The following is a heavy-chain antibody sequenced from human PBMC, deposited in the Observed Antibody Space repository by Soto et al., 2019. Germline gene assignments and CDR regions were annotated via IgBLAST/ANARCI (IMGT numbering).Heavy chain of an antibody. CDR1: GGSISSGGYY. V-gene: IGHV4-31*03. J-gene: IGHJ5*02. D-gene: IGHD6-6*01. Sequence: TSETLSLTCTVSGGSISSGGYYWSWIRQHPGKGLEWIGYIYYSGSTYYNPSLKSRVTISVDTSKNQFSLKLSSVTAADTAVYYCARAGSIAARPGWFDPWGQGTLVTVSS. CDR3: ARAGSIAARPGWFDP. CDR2: IYYSGST.